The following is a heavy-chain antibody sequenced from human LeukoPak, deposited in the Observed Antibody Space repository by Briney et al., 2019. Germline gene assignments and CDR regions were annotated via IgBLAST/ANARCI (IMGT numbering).Heavy chain of an antibody. D-gene: IGHD6-13*01. CDR2: LSNSGGST. V-gene: IGHV3-23*01. J-gene: IGHJ4*02. CDR3: AKDGIAGADNSHFDN. CDR1: GFTFSSYA. Sequence: GGSVRLSCATAGFTFSSYAMSWVRQAPGKGLEWVSGLSNSGGSTYYADSVKGRFTISRDNSKNTLYLQMNSLRAEDTAVYYCAKDGIAGADNSHFDNWGQGTLVTV.